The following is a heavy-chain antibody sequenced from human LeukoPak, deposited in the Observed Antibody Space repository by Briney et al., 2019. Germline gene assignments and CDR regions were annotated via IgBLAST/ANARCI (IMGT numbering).Heavy chain of an antibody. CDR2: IWFDGSKK. CDR1: GFTFSSYG. D-gene: IGHD3-10*01. Sequence: GGSLRLSCAASGFTFSSYGFYWVRQPPGKGLEWVALIWFDGSKKYYADSVKGRFTISRDSAKNTLYLQMNSLGAGDTAVYYCXXXLGXFDLGSSYFDYWGQGTLVTVSS. CDR3: XXXLGXFDLGSSYFDY. J-gene: IGHJ4*02. V-gene: IGHV3-33*07.